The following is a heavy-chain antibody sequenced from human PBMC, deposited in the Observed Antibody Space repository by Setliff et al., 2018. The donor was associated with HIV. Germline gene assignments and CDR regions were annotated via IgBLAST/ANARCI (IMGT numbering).Heavy chain of an antibody. V-gene: IGHV3-48*03. J-gene: IGHJ4*02. CDR3: ARVYSRSWFFFDH. Sequence: GGSLRLSCAASGFTFSNYEMSWVRQAPGKGPEWVSYITGSGDTIYYADSVKGRFTMSRDNAKDSVYLQMNTLRVEDTAVYYCARVYSRSWFFFDHWGQGILVTVSS. CDR1: GFTFSNYE. CDR2: ITGSGDTI. D-gene: IGHD6-13*01.